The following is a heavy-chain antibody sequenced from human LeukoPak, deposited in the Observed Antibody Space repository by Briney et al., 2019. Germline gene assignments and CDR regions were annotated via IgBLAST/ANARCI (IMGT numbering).Heavy chain of an antibody. CDR1: GGSFSGYY. Sequence: SETLSLTCAVYGGSFSGYYWSWIRQPPGKGLEWIGEINHSGSTNYNPSLKSRVTISVDTSKNQFSLKLSSVTAADTAVYYCARHVRLAIGYYYYYYMDVWGKGTTVTISS. CDR2: INHSGST. V-gene: IGHV4-34*01. J-gene: IGHJ6*03. CDR3: ARHVRLAIGYYYYYYMDV. D-gene: IGHD6-19*01.